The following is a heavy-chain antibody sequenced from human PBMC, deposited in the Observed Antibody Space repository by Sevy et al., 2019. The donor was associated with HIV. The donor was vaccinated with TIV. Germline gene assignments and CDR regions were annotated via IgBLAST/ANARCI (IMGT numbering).Heavy chain of an antibody. Sequence: ASVKVSCKVSGYTLTALSMHWVRQAPGKGLEWMGTFDPEDGETRFAPKFQGRVTMTEDTSTDRAYMELSSLRSEDTAVYFCATTKDYYDSSGYPFDHWGQGALVTVSS. CDR1: GYTLTALS. V-gene: IGHV1-24*01. CDR3: ATTKDYYDSSGYPFDH. J-gene: IGHJ4*02. D-gene: IGHD3-22*01. CDR2: FDPEDGET.